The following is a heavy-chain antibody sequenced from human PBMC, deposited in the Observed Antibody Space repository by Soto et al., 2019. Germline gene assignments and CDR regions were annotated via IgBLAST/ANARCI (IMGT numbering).Heavy chain of an antibody. V-gene: IGHV4-34*01. CDR2: INHSGST. Sequence: PSETLSLTCAVYGGSFSGYYWSWIRQPPGKGLEWIGEINHSGSTNYNPSLKSRVTISVDTSKNQFSLKLSSVTAADTAVYYCAIPTKFQWLVRPGAFDIWGQGTMVTVS. D-gene: IGHD6-19*01. CDR1: GGSFSGYY. J-gene: IGHJ3*02. CDR3: AIPTKFQWLVRPGAFDI.